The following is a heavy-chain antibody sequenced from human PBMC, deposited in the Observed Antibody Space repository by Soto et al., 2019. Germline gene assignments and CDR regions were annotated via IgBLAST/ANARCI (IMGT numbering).Heavy chain of an antibody. CDR1: GGSFSSYA. CDR2: IIPIFGTA. V-gene: IGHV1-69*13. CDR3: ARDGGGIAGAGPSYYYGMDV. Sequence: ASVKVSCKASGGSFSSYAISWVRQAPGQGLEWMGGIIPIFGTANYAQKFQGRVTITADESTSTAYMELSSLRSEDTAVYYCARDGGGIAGAGPSYYYGMDVWGQGTTVTVSS. J-gene: IGHJ6*02. D-gene: IGHD6-19*01.